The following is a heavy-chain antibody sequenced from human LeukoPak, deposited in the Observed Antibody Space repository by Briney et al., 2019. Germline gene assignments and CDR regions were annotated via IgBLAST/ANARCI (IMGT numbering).Heavy chain of an antibody. Sequence: GGSLRLSCAASGFTFSSYAMHWVRQAPGKGLEWVAVISYDGSNKYYADSVKGRFTISRDNSKNTLYLQMNSLRAEDTAVYYCTTWYYYDSSGFDYWGQGTLVTVSS. CDR1: GFTFSSYA. CDR3: TTWYYYDSSGFDY. J-gene: IGHJ4*02. CDR2: ISYDGSNK. D-gene: IGHD3-22*01. V-gene: IGHV3-30*04.